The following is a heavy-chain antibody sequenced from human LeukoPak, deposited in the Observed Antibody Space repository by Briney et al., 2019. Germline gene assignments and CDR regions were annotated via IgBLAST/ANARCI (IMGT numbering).Heavy chain of an antibody. Sequence: GGSLRLSCAASGFTFSSYAMSWVRQAPGKGLEWVSSISSSGRFMYHADSVKGRFTISRDNAKNTLYLQMNSLRAEDTAVYYCAKGDYDSSGYVLFDYWGQGTLVTVSS. J-gene: IGHJ4*02. CDR3: AKGDYDSSGYVLFDY. CDR2: ISSSGRFM. D-gene: IGHD3-22*01. V-gene: IGHV3-21*04. CDR1: GFTFSSYA.